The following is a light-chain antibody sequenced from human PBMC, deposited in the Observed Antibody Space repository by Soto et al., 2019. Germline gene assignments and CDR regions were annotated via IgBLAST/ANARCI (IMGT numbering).Light chain of an antibody. V-gene: IGKV1-5*03. CDR1: QSVSSW. Sequence: DIQMTQSPFTLSASVGDRVPITCRASQSVSSWLAWYQQKPGKAPKLLIYKASGLESGVPSRFSGSGSGTEFTLTISSLQPDDFATYYCQQYNSYPWTFGQGTKVDIK. CDR2: KAS. CDR3: QQYNSYPWT. J-gene: IGKJ1*01.